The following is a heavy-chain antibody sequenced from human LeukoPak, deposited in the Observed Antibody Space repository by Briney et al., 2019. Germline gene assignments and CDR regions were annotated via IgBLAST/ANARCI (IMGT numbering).Heavy chain of an antibody. CDR3: ARDPESGSSPYNWFDP. V-gene: IGHV1-18*01. J-gene: IGHJ5*02. Sequence: ASVKVSCKASGYTFTSYGISWVRQAPGQGLEWMGWNSAYNGNTNYAQKLQGRVTMTTDTSTSTAYMELRSLRSDDTAVYYCARDPESGSSPYNWFDPWGQGTLVTVSS. CDR2: NSAYNGNT. CDR1: GYTFTSYG. D-gene: IGHD1-26*01.